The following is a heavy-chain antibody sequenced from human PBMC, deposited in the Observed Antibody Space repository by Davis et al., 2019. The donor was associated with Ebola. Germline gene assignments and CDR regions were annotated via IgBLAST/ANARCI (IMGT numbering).Heavy chain of an antibody. CDR1: GGSFSGYY. Sequence: ETLSLTCAVYGGSFSGYYWSWIRQPPGKGLEWVSSISSSSSYIYYADSVKGRFTISRDNAKNSLYLQMNSLRAEDTAVYYCARGRGPGWFDPWGQGTLVTVSS. J-gene: IGHJ5*02. CDR3: ARGRGPGWFDP. V-gene: IGHV3-21*01. CDR2: ISSSSSYI.